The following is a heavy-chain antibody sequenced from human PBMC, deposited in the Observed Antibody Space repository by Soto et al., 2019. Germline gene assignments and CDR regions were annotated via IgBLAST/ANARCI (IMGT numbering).Heavy chain of an antibody. D-gene: IGHD6-19*01. Sequence: QVQLVQSGAEVKKPGASVKVSCKASGYTFTSYGISWVRQAPGQGLEWMGWISAYNGNTNYAQKLQGRVTMTTDTSTSTAYMELRSLRSDDTAVYYCARDLKLDPSYSSGWSFDYWGQGTLVTVSS. CDR2: ISAYNGNT. CDR3: ARDLKLDPSYSSGWSFDY. J-gene: IGHJ4*02. V-gene: IGHV1-18*01. CDR1: GYTFTSYG.